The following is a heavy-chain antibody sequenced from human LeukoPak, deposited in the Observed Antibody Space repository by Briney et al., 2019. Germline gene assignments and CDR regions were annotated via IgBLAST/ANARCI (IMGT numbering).Heavy chain of an antibody. D-gene: IGHD5-24*01. Sequence: PGGSLRLSCAASGFTFSSYAMTWVHQAPGEGLEWVSTISGSGDSTYYADSVKGRFTISRDNSKNTLYLQMNSLKTEDTAMYYCIRYGYNLLEYSQHWGQGTLVTVSS. CDR2: ISGSGDST. CDR3: IRYGYNLLEYSQH. V-gene: IGHV3-23*01. CDR1: GFTFSSYA. J-gene: IGHJ1*01.